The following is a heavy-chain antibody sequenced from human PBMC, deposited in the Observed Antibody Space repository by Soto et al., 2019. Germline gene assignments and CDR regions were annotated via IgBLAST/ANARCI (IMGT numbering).Heavy chain of an antibody. Sequence: GGSLRLSCAASGFTFSSYWMSWVRQAPGKGLEWVANIKQDGSEKYYVDSVKGRFTISRDSAKNSLYLQMNSLRAEDTAVYYCARDLQSQDIVVVPAAIGSYFDYWGQGTLVTVSS. CDR2: IKQDGSEK. J-gene: IGHJ4*02. CDR3: ARDLQSQDIVVVPAAIGSYFDY. D-gene: IGHD2-2*02. CDR1: GFTFSSYW. V-gene: IGHV3-7*01.